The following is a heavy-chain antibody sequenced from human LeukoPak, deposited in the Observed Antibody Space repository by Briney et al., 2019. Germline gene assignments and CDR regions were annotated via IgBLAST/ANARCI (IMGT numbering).Heavy chain of an antibody. Sequence: SETLSLTCAVYGGSFSGYYWSWIRQPPGKGLEWIGEINHSGSTNYNPSLKSRVTISVDTSKNQFSLKLSSVTAADTAVYYCARAGYSYGYRVSYYYGMDVWGQGTTVTVSS. V-gene: IGHV4-34*01. J-gene: IGHJ6*02. D-gene: IGHD5-18*01. CDR3: ARAGYSYGYRVSYYYGMDV. CDR1: GGSFSGYY. CDR2: INHSGST.